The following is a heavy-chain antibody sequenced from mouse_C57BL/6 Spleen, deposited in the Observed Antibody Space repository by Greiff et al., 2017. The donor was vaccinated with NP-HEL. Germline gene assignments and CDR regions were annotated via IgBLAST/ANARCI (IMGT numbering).Heavy chain of an antibody. Sequence: EVKVVESGGDLVKPGGSLKLSCAASGFTFSSYGMSWVRQTPDKRLEWVATISSGGSYTYYPDSVKGRFTISRDNAKNTLYLQMSSLKSEDTAMYYCARDVVATRGYFDYWGQGTTLTVSS. V-gene: IGHV5-6*01. D-gene: IGHD1-1*01. CDR2: ISSGGSYT. CDR3: ARDVVATRGYFDY. CDR1: GFTFSSYG. J-gene: IGHJ2*01.